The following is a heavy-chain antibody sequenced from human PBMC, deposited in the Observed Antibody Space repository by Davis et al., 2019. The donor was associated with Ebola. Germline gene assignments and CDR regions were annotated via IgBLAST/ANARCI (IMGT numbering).Heavy chain of an antibody. Sequence: AASVKVSCKASGGTFSSYAISWVRQAPGQGLEWMGRIIPILGIANYAQKLQGRVTMTTDTSTSTAYMELRSLRSDDTAVYYCARGNTMVRGVSWFDPWGQGTLVTVSS. J-gene: IGHJ5*02. CDR1: GGTFSSYA. CDR2: IIPILGIA. D-gene: IGHD3-10*01. CDR3: ARGNTMVRGVSWFDP. V-gene: IGHV1-69*04.